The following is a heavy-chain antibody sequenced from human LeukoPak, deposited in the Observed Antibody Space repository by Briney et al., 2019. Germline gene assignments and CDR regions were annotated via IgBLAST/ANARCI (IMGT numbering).Heavy chain of an antibody. Sequence: GGALRLSCAASGFTFSSYSMNWVRQAPGRGLGWVSYISSSSTIYYADSVKGRFTISRDNAKNSLYLQMNSLRDEDTAVYYCARGGYDKGYWGQGTLVTVSS. CDR2: ISSSSTI. D-gene: IGHD5-12*01. CDR3: ARGGYDKGY. J-gene: IGHJ4*02. CDR1: GFTFSSYS. V-gene: IGHV3-48*02.